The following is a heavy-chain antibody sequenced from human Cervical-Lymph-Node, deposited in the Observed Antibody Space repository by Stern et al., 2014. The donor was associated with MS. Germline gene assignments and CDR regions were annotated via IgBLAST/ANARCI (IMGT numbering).Heavy chain of an antibody. D-gene: IGHD3-22*01. CDR1: GFSFTSYA. Sequence: QVQLVQSGAAVKKPGASVKVSCKASGFSFTSYAMHWVRQAPGQRLEWMGWVNAGNGNTKYSQKFQGRVTITRDTSASTAYMELSSLRSEDTAVYYCARAYYYDSSGYYCPYYYYGMDVWGQGTTVTVSS. V-gene: IGHV1-3*01. CDR3: ARAYYYDSSGYYCPYYYYGMDV. J-gene: IGHJ6*02. CDR2: VNAGNGNT.